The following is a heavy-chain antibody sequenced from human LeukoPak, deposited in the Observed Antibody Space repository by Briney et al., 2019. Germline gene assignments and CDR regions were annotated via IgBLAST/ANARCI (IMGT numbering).Heavy chain of an antibody. CDR2: ISSSGSTM. CDR3: AREDVDAFDI. CDR1: GFTFSRYE. V-gene: IGHV3-48*03. J-gene: IGHJ3*02. Sequence: PGGSLRLSCAASGFTFSRYEMNWVREAPGKGLEWVSYISSSGSTMYYADSVKGRFTISRDNAKNSLYLQMNSLRAEDTAVYYCAREDVDAFDIWGQGTMVTVSS.